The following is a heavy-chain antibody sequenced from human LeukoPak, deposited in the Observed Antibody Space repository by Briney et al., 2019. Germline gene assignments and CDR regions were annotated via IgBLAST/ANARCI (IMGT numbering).Heavy chain of an antibody. V-gene: IGHV3-21*01. CDR3: ARSLFLTAVAATAPRYYYYYGMDV. CDR1: GFTFSSDS. Sequence: GGSLRLSCAASGFTFSSDSMNWVRQAPGKGLEWVSSISSSSSDVKYADSVKGRFTISRDNAKNSLYLQMNTLRAEDTAVYYCARSLFLTAVAATAPRYYYYYGMDVWGKGTTVTVSS. J-gene: IGHJ6*04. CDR2: ISSSSSDV. D-gene: IGHD6-19*01.